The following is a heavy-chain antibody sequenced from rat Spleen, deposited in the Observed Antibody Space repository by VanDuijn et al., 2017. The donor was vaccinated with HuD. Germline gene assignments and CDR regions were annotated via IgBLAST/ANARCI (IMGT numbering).Heavy chain of an antibody. CDR1: GFTFSDYN. CDR2: ISYDGSKT. J-gene: IGHJ3*01. CDR3: VRQRWDVMDA. V-gene: IGHV5-7*01. D-gene: IGHD1-12*01. Sequence: EVQLVESGGGLVQPGRSLKLSCAASGFTFSDYNMAWVRQAPKKGLEWVATISYDGSKTYYRDSVKGRFTISRDNAKSTLYLQMDSLRSEDTATYDCVRQRWDVMDAWGQGTLVTVSS.